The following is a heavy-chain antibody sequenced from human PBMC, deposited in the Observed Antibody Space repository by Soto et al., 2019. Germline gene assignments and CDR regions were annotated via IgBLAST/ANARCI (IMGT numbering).Heavy chain of an antibody. J-gene: IGHJ4*02. CDR1: GFTFNNKW. CDR3: ARGGAMGVDY. V-gene: IGHV3-74*01. D-gene: IGHD1-26*01. CDR2: IDGYSTTT. Sequence: EVQLVESGGGLVQPGGSLRLSCTASGFTFNNKWMHWVRQAPGKGLVWVSRIDGYSTTTNYADSVKGRFTISRDNAKNTVFLHVNSLTDVDTAVYYCARGGAMGVDYWGQGTLVTVSS.